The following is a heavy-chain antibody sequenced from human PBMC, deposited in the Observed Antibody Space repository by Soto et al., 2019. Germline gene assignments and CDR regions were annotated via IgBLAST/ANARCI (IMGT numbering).Heavy chain of an antibody. J-gene: IGHJ4*02. CDR3: TRVFSLGYCSSTSCHNLFDY. CDR1: GFTFGEYA. Sequence: TGGSLRLSCTASGFTFGEYAMSWCRQAPGKGLEWVGFIRSKAYGGTTEYAASVKGRFTISRDDSKSIAYLQMNSLKTEDTAVYYCTRVFSLGYCSSTSCHNLFDYWGQGTLVTVSS. CDR2: IRSKAYGGTT. D-gene: IGHD2-2*01. V-gene: IGHV3-49*03.